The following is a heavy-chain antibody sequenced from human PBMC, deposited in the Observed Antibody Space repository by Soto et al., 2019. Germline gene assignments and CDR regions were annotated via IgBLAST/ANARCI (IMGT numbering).Heavy chain of an antibody. CDR1: GDSVSGNSAA. J-gene: IGHJ5*01. Sequence: SQTLSLTCAISGDSVSGNSAAWNWIRQSPSRGLEWLGRTYYRSKWYNDYAVSVKSRITVTPDTSKSHFSLNVTSVTAADTAVYFCARGRYCLTGRCFPNWFDSWGQGTLVTVSS. D-gene: IGHD2-15*01. CDR3: ARGRYCLTGRCFPNWFDS. CDR2: TYYRSKWYN. V-gene: IGHV6-1*01.